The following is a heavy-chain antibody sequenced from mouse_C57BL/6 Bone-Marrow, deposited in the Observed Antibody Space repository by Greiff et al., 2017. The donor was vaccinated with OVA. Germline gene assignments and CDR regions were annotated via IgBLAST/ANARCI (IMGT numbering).Heavy chain of an antibody. V-gene: IGHV1-55*01. CDR2: IYPGSGST. CDR3: ARYGGYYKVD. J-gene: IGHJ3*01. Sequence: VKLQESGAELVKPGASVKMSCKASGYTFTSYWITWVKQRPGQGLEWIGDIYPGSGSTNYNEKFKSKATLTVDTSSSTAYMQLSSLTSEDSAVYYCARYGGYYKVDWGQGTLVTVAA. D-gene: IGHD2-3*01. CDR1: GYTFTSYW.